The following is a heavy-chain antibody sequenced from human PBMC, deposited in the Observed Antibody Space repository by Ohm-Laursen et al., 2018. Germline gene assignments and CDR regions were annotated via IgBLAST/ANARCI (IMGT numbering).Heavy chain of an antibody. Sequence: ASVKVSCKVSGYIFTGYYMHWVRQAPGQGLEWMGWINPNSGGTNYAQKFQGRVTMTRDTSISTAYMELSRLRSDDTAVYYCARDVIGLVVITHSPLDYWGQGTLVTVSS. CDR1: GYIFTGYY. J-gene: IGHJ4*02. D-gene: IGHD3-22*01. V-gene: IGHV1-2*02. CDR2: INPNSGGT. CDR3: ARDVIGLVVITHSPLDY.